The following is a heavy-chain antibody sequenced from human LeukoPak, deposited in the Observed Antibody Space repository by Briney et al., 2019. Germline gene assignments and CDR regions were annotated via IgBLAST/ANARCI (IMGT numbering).Heavy chain of an antibody. J-gene: IGHJ6*03. CDR3: AIYYYYYMDV. V-gene: IGHV4-34*01. Sequence: KPSETLSLTCAVYGGSFSGYYWSWIRQPPGKGLEWIGEINHSGSTNYNPSLKSRVTISVDTSKNQFSLKLSSVTAADTAVYYCAIYYYYYMDVWGKGTTVTISS. CDR1: GGSFSGYY. CDR2: INHSGST.